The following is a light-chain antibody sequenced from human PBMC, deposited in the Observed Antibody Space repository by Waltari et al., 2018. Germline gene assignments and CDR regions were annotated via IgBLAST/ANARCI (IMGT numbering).Light chain of an antibody. Sequence: QSVLTQPASVSGSPGQSITISCTGTSGDVGGSNYVSWYQQHPGKAPKLIIYDVTVRPSGSSNRFSGSKSGNTASLTISGLQAEDEADFYCSSYTSSNTQYVFGTGTKVTVL. CDR2: DVT. J-gene: IGLJ1*01. V-gene: IGLV2-14*03. CDR1: SGDVGGSNY. CDR3: SSYTSSNTQYV.